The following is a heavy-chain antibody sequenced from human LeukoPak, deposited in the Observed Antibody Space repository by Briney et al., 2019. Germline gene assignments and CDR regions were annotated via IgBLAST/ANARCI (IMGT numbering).Heavy chain of an antibody. J-gene: IGHJ6*03. CDR2: ISAYNGNT. CDR1: GYTFTSYG. Sequence: ASVKVSCKASGYTFTSYGISWVRQAPGQGLEWMGWISAYNGNTNYAQKLQGRVTMATDTSTSTAYMELRSLRSDDTAVYYCARVHRYYNYYYMDVWGKGTTVTVSS. V-gene: IGHV1-18*01. CDR3: ARVHRYYNYYYMDV.